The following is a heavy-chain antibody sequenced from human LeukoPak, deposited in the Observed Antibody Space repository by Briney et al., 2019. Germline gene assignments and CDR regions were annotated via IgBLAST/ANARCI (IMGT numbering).Heavy chain of an antibody. CDR1: GFTFSSYG. V-gene: IGHV3-30*02. CDR3: AKVPLNVGGIAEP. Sequence: GGSLRLSCAASGFTFSSYGMHWVRQAPGKGLEWVAFIRYDGSNKYYADSVKGRFTISRDNSKNTLYLQMNSLRAEDTAVYYCAKVPLNVGGIAEPWGQGTLVTVSS. J-gene: IGHJ4*02. D-gene: IGHD6-13*01. CDR2: IRYDGSNK.